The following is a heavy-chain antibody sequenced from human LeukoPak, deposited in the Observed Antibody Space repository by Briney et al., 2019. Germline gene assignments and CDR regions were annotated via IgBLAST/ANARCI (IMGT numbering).Heavy chain of an antibody. CDR2: IYHSGST. CDR3: ARGIAVAGMGNWFDP. CDR1: GYSISSGYY. V-gene: IGHV4-38-2*02. Sequence: PSETLSLTCTVSGYSISSGYYWGWIRQPPGKGLEWIGSIYHSGSTYYNPSLKSRVTTSVDTSKNQFSLKLSSVTAADTAVYYCARGIAVAGMGNWFDPWGQGTLVTVSS. D-gene: IGHD6-19*01. J-gene: IGHJ5*02.